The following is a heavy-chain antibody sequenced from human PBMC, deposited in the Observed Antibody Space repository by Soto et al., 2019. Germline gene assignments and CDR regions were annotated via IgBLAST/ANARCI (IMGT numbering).Heavy chain of an antibody. CDR3: ATKRNYYDSTFNY. J-gene: IGHJ4*02. CDR2: INHSGST. CDR1: GGSFSGYY. D-gene: IGHD3-22*01. Sequence: SETLSLTCAVYGGSFSGYYWSWIRQPPGKGLEWIGEINHSGSTNYNPSLKSRVTISVDTSKNQFSLKLSSVTAADTAVYYCATKRNYYDSTFNYWGQGTLVTVSS. V-gene: IGHV4-34*01.